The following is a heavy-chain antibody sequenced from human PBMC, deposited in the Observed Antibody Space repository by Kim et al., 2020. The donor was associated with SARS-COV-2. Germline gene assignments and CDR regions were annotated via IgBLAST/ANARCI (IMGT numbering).Heavy chain of an antibody. CDR3: ARGRVPTTVTTGVYGFFDY. CDR2: INHSGST. Sequence: SETLSLTCAVYGGSFSGYYWSWIRQPPGKGLEWIGEINHSGSTNYNPSLKSRVTISVDTSKNQFSLKLSSVTAADTAVYYCARGRVPTTVTTGVYGFFDYWGQGTLVTVSS. J-gene: IGHJ4*02. CDR1: GGSFSGYY. V-gene: IGHV4-34*01. D-gene: IGHD4-17*01.